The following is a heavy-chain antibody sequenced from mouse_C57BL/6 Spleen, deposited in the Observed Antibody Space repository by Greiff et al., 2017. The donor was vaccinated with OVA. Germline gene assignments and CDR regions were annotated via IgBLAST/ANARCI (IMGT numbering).Heavy chain of an antibody. V-gene: IGHV3-6*01. Sequence: ESGPGLVKPSQSLSLTCSVTGYSITSGYYWNWIRQFPGNKLEWMGYISYDGSNNYNPSLKNRISITRDTSKNQFFLKLNSVTTEDTATYYCARALNTTVVPWYFDVWGTGTTVTVSS. J-gene: IGHJ1*03. D-gene: IGHD1-1*01. CDR3: ARALNTTVVPWYFDV. CDR2: ISYDGSN. CDR1: GYSITSGYY.